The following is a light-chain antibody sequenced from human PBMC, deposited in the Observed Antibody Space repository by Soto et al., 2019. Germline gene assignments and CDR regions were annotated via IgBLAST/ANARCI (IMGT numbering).Light chain of an antibody. V-gene: IGKV1-5*03. Sequence: DIQMTQSPSTLSASVGDRVTITCRASQSINSWLAWYQQKPGKAPKLLIYKASSLESGVPSWFSGSGSGTEFARTISSLQPDDFATYYCQQYNSYPITFGPGTKVDIK. CDR1: QSINSW. CDR3: QQYNSYPIT. J-gene: IGKJ3*01. CDR2: KAS.